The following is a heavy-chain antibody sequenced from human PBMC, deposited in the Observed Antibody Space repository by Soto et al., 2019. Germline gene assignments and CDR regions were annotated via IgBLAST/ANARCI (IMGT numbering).Heavy chain of an antibody. CDR3: ARDLDYYDSSGYYRHYYYYGMDV. V-gene: IGHV3-33*01. D-gene: IGHD3-22*01. Sequence: QVQLVESGGGVVQPGRSLRLSCAASGFTFSSYGMHWVRQAPGKGLEWVAVIWYDGSNKYYADSVKGRFTISRDNSKNPLYLQMNSLRAEDTAVYYCARDLDYYDSSGYYRHYYYYGMDVWGQGTTVTVSS. CDR2: IWYDGSNK. CDR1: GFTFSSYG. J-gene: IGHJ6*02.